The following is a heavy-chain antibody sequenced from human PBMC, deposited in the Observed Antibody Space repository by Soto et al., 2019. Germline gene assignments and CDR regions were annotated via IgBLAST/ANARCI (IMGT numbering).Heavy chain of an antibody. Sequence: QVQLVQSGAEVKTPGSSVKVSCKASGGTFSSYAISWVRQAPGQGLEWMGGIIPIFGTANYAQKFQGRVTITAEESTSTADMELSSLRSEETAVYYCARGSEEYSSSWFYFYFWGQGTLVTVAA. CDR1: GGTFSSYA. J-gene: IGHJ4*02. CDR2: IIPIFGTA. CDR3: ARGSEEYSSSWFYFYF. D-gene: IGHD6-13*01. V-gene: IGHV1-69*01.